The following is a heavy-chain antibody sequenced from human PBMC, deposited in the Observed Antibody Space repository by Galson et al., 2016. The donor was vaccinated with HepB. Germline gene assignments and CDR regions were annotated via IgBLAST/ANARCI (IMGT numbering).Heavy chain of an antibody. CDR1: GFTVSSNY. CDR2: IRANGEAA. CDR3: ARRAELALGDFWFFFGMDV. V-gene: IGHV3-53*01. J-gene: IGHJ6*02. Sequence: SLRLSCAASGFTVSSNYMSWVRQAPGPGLEWVSIIRANGEAAYYTDSVKGRFTISRDNSKTTLSLQMGSLRAEDTAVYYCARRAELALGDFWFFFGMDVWGQGTTVTVSS. D-gene: IGHD3-3*01.